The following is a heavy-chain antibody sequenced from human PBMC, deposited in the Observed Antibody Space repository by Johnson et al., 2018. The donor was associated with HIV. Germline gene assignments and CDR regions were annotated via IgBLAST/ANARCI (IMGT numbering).Heavy chain of an antibody. J-gene: IGHJ3*02. CDR3: ARDRGSSSWYRDAFDI. V-gene: IGHV3-7*05. D-gene: IGHD6-13*01. CDR1: GFTFSRYW. Sequence: VQLVESGGGPVQSGGSLRLSCAASGFTFSRYWMSWVRQAPGKGLEWVANIKQDGSEKYYVDSVKGRFTISRDNAKNSLYLQMNSLRVEDTAVYYCARDRGSSSWYRDAFDIWGQGTMVTVSS. CDR2: IKQDGSEK.